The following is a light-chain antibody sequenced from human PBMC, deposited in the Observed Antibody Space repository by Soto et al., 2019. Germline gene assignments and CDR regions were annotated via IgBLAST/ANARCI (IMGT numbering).Light chain of an antibody. J-gene: IGKJ2*01. CDR1: QSLLFIDGNSY. CDR3: MQGTHWPPVT. V-gene: IGKV2-30*01. CDR2: RAS. Sequence: DVVMTQSPLSLPVTLGEPASISCRSSQSLLFIDGNSYLSWFQQRPGQSPRRLIYRASNLDSGVPDRFSGSGSGTDFTLTISRVEAEDVGIYYCMQGTHWPPVTFGQGTKLEIK.